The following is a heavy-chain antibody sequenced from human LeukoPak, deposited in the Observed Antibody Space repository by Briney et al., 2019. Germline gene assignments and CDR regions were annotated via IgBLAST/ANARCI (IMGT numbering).Heavy chain of an antibody. V-gene: IGHV4-59*01. CDR2: IYYSGST. D-gene: IGHD1-26*01. CDR3: ARWLVGGYYKRAFDI. J-gene: IGHJ3*02. CDR1: GGSISSYY. Sequence: PSETLSLTCTVSGGSISSYYWSWIRQPPGKELEWIGYIYYSGSTNYNPSLKSRVTISVDTSKNQFSLKLSSVTAADTAVYYCARWLVGGYYKRAFDIWGQGTMVTVSS.